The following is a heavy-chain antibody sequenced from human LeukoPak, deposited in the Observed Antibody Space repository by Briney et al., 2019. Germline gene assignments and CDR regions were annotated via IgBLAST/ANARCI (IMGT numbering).Heavy chain of an antibody. J-gene: IGHJ4*02. Sequence: SETLSLTCAVYGGSFSGYSWSWIRQPPGKGLEWIGYIYHSGSTYYNPSLKSRVTISVDRSKNQFSLKLSSVTAADTAVYYCASSGYYYDSSGYYPDYWGQGTLVTVSS. CDR3: ASSGYYYDSSGYYPDY. D-gene: IGHD3-22*01. V-gene: IGHV4-30-2*01. CDR2: IYHSGST. CDR1: GGSFSGYS.